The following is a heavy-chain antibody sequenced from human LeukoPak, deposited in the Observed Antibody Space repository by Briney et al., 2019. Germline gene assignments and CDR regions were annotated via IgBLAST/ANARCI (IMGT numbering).Heavy chain of an antibody. J-gene: IGHJ6*02. V-gene: IGHV3-7*03. CDR3: AKDARASRLGYSGYAYYYYGMDV. Sequence: PGGSLRLSCAASGFTFSSYWMSWVRQAPGKGLEWVANIKQDGSEKDYVDSVKGRFTISRDNAKNSLYLQMNSLRVEDTALYYCAKDARASRLGYSGYAYYYYGMDVWGQGTTVTVSS. CDR2: IKQDGSEK. CDR1: GFTFSSYW. D-gene: IGHD5-12*01.